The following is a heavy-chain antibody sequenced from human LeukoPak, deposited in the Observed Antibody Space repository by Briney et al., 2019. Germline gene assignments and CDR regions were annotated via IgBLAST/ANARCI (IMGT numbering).Heavy chain of an antibody. D-gene: IGHD6-6*01. CDR3: ARAGQFISARPITFDY. V-gene: IGHV4-59*01. CDR1: GGSISNYY. CDR2: SYYSGST. J-gene: IGHJ4*02. Sequence: PSETLSLTCTVSGGSISNYYWCWIRQPPGKGLEWIGYSYYSGSTNSNPSLKSRLTISLDTSKNQFSLKLSSVTAADTAVYYCARAGQFISARPITFDYWGQGSLVTVST.